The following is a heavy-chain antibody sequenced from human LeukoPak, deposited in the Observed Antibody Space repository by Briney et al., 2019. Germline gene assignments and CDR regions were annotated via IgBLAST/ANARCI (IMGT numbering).Heavy chain of an antibody. V-gene: IGHV1-2*02. CDR1: GYTFTGYY. Sequence: ASVNVSCKASGYTFTGYYMHWVRQAPGQGLEWMGWINPNSGGTNYAQKFQGRVTMTRDTSISTAYMELSRLRSDDTAVYYCARDFPRAARAFDYWGQGTLVTVSS. CDR3: ARDFPRAARAFDY. D-gene: IGHD5-18*01. J-gene: IGHJ4*02. CDR2: INPNSGGT.